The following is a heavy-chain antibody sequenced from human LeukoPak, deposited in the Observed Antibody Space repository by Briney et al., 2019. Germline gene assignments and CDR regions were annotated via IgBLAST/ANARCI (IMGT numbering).Heavy chain of an antibody. D-gene: IGHD6-25*01. CDR2: IYPRDSDT. CDR3: ARLLAAPYYINF. V-gene: IGHV5-51*01. J-gene: IGHJ4*02. Sequence: GESLKISCKGVGYDFTNNWIGWVRQMPGKGLEWLGIIYPRDSDTRYSPSFQGQVSISVDTSIDTAYLQWSSVKASDTAMYYCARLLAAPYYINFWGQGTLVTVSS. CDR1: GYDFTNNW.